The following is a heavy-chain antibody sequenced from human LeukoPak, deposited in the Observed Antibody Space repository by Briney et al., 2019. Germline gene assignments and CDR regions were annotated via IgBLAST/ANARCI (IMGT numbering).Heavy chain of an antibody. CDR3: ARRAYSAAYWKHFEY. J-gene: IGHJ4*02. D-gene: IGHD1-1*01. Sequence: SETLSLTCTVSGGSISSSSDYWGWIRQAPGKGLEWIGSIYYHENTYYNSSLKSRVTISVDTSKNQFSLKLNSVTAADTAVYFCARRAYSAAYWKHFEYWGQGTLVTVSS. V-gene: IGHV4-39*01. CDR1: GGSISSSSDY. CDR2: IYYHENT.